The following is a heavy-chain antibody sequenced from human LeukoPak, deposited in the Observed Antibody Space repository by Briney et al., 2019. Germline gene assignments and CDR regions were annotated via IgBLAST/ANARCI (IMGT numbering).Heavy chain of an antibody. J-gene: IGHJ4*02. CDR1: GFTFSSYT. V-gene: IGHV3-30*04. CDR3: ARESISGWYVG. D-gene: IGHD6-19*01. CDR2: MSYGGKNI. Sequence: GGSLRLSCAASGFTFSSYTMHWVRQAPGKGLEWVTVMSYGGKNIYYADSVKGRFTISRDNSKNTPYLQMNSLRAEDTAVYYCARESISGWYVGWGQGTLVTVSS.